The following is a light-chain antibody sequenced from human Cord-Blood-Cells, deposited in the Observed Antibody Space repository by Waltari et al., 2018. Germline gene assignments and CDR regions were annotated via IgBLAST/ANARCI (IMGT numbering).Light chain of an antibody. CDR2: GAS. CDR1: HRVSSD. J-gene: IGKJ4*01. V-gene: IGKV3D-15*01. Sequence: EIVMAQSPATLSVSPGERATLSCRASHRVSSDLAWYQQKPGQAPRPLIYGASTSATGIAASFSCSGSGTEVTLTINRLESEDFAVCYCRQYNNWPLTVGEGTKVEIK. CDR3: RQYNNWPLT.